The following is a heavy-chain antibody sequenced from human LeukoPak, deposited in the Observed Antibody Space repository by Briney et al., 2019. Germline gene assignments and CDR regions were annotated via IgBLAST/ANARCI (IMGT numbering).Heavy chain of an antibody. CDR1: GYTFTDYY. Sequence: ASVKVSCKASGYTFTDYYVHWVRQAPGLGLEWMGIINPLRGITIYAQKFQGRVIMTSDTSTNTVYMELSSLISEDTAVYYCTRTIGYRPVAGLKEKWFDPWGQGTLVTVSS. CDR3: TRTIGYRPVAGLKEKWFDP. D-gene: IGHD6-19*01. V-gene: IGHV1-46*01. CDR2: INPLRGIT. J-gene: IGHJ5*02.